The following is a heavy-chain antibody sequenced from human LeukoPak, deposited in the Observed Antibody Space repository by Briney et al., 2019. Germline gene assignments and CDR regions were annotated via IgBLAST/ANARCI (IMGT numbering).Heavy chain of an antibody. D-gene: IGHD3-22*01. CDR3: AKDGGPNYDSSGYYSDDAFDI. CDR1: GFTFSSYA. J-gene: IGHJ3*02. V-gene: IGHV3-23*01. Sequence: GGSLRLSCAASGFTFSSYAMSWVRQAPGKGLEWVSAISGSGSNTYYADSVKGRFTISRDNSKNTLYLQMNSLRAEDTAIYYCAKDGGPNYDSSGYYSDDAFDIWGQGTMVTVSS. CDR2: ISGSGSNT.